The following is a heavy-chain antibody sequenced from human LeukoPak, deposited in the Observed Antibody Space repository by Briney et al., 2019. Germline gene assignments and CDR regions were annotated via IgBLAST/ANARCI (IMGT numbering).Heavy chain of an antibody. CDR1: GDSISSGGYS. CDR3: ARLVAAAGNNWFDP. Sequence: SETLSLTCAVSGDSISSGGYSWSWIRQTPGKGLEWIAYIHDSGSTYNNPSLKSRLSISIDTSKNQFSLKLNSLTAAGTAVYYCARLVAAAGNNWFDPWGQGTLVTVSS. CDR2: IHDSGST. V-gene: IGHV4-30-4*07. D-gene: IGHD6-13*01. J-gene: IGHJ5*02.